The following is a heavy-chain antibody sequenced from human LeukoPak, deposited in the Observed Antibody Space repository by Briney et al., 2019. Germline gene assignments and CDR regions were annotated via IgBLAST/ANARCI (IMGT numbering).Heavy chain of an antibody. CDR2: ISGSGSTI. CDR3: ARGVVRDYASDY. Sequence: GGSLRLSCAASGFTFSDYYMSWIRQAPGKGLEWVSYISGSGSTISYAASVKGRFTISRDNAKNSLYLQMNSLRAEDTAVYYCARGVVRDYASDYWGQGTLVTVSS. CDR1: GFTFSDYY. J-gene: IGHJ4*02. D-gene: IGHD3-10*01. V-gene: IGHV3-11*01.